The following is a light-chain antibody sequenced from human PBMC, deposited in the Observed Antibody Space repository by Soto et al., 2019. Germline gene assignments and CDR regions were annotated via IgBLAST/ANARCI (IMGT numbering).Light chain of an antibody. CDR3: QQYGSSPLT. CDR2: GAS. V-gene: IGKV3-20*01. CDR1: QRVTNSY. J-gene: IGKJ1*01. Sequence: EIVLTQSPGTLSLSPGERVTLSCRASQRVTNSYLAWYQQKPGQAPRLLIYGASSRATGIPVRCSGGGSGTDFTLTISTPEPEDVAVYNCQQYGSSPLTFGQGTKVEI.